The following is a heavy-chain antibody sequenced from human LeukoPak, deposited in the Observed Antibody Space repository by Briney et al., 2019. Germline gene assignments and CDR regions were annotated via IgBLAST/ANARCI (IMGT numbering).Heavy chain of an antibody. J-gene: IGHJ4*02. D-gene: IGHD2-21*01. Sequence: GGSLRLSCAASGFTFSSYGMHWVRQAPGKGLEWVAFIRYDGGIKYYADSVKGRFTISRDNSKNTLYLQMNSLRAEGTAVYYCAKPIPESRGGNYWGQGTLVTVSS. V-gene: IGHV3-30*02. CDR1: GFTFSSYG. CDR2: IRYDGGIK. CDR3: AKPIPESRGGNY.